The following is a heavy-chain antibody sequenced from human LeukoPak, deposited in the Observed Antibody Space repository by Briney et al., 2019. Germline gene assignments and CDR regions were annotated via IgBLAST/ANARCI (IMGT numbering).Heavy chain of an antibody. Sequence: PETPSLTCTVSGGSISSSSYYWGWIRQPPGKGLEWIGSIYYSGSTYYNPSLKSRVTISVDTSKNQFSLKLSSVTAADTAVYYCARGPRYYDILTGYSNWFDPWGQGTLVTVSS. D-gene: IGHD3-9*01. CDR3: ARGPRYYDILTGYSNWFDP. V-gene: IGHV4-39*01. J-gene: IGHJ5*02. CDR2: IYYSGST. CDR1: GGSISSSSYY.